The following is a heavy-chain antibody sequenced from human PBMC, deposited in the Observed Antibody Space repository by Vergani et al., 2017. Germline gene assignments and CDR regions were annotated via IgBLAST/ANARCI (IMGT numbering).Heavy chain of an antibody. D-gene: IGHD2-21*01. J-gene: IGHJ4*02. CDR3: AKGKKLPGGDCLDY. CDR2: ISYDGSNK. Sequence: QVQLVESGGGVVQPGRSLTLSCAASGFTFSSYGMHWVRQAPGKGLEWVAVISYDGSNKYYADSVKGRFTISRDNSKNTLYLQMNSLRAEDTAVYYCAKGKKLPGGDCLDYWGQGTLVTVSS. CDR1: GFTFSSYG. V-gene: IGHV3-30*18.